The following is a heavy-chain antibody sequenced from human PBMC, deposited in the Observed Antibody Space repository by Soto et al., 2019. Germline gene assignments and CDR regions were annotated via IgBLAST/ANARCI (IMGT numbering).Heavy chain of an antibody. CDR2: ISSSSSTI. CDR1: GFTCSSDS. CDR3: VRDDFGLGIDY. V-gene: IGHV3-48*04. J-gene: IGHJ4*02. D-gene: IGHD1-26*01. Sequence: GGSLRLSCADSGFTCSSDSMNWVLQAQGKGLEWVSYISSSSSTIYYADSVKGRFTISRDNAKNTLYLQMNSLRAEDTAVYYCVRDDFGLGIDYWGLGTLVTVSS.